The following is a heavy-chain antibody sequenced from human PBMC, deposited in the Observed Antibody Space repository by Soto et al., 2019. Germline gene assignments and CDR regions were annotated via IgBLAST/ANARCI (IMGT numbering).Heavy chain of an antibody. V-gene: IGHV3-74*01. CDR2: INGDGTTT. J-gene: IGHJ3*02. CDR1: GFTFSPFY. Sequence: EVQLVESGGGLVQPGESLRLSCAASGFTFSPFYMHWVGQAPGKGLEWVSHINGDGTTTVYADSVKGRFTISRDNAKSTLYLQMSSLRTEDTAVYYCVRDRGYPDSFDIWGQGTMVTVSS. CDR3: VRDRGYPDSFDI. D-gene: IGHD6-13*01.